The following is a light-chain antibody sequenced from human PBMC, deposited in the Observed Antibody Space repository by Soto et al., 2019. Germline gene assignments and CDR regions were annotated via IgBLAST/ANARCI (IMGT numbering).Light chain of an antibody. J-gene: IGKJ5*01. Sequence: EIVVTQSPATLSLSPGERATLSCRASQSVSSYLAWYQQKPGQAPRLLIYDASRRATGIPDRFSGSGSGTDSTLTISRLEPEDFAVYYCQQYSTSPTFGQGTRLEIK. CDR1: QSVSSY. CDR3: QQYSTSPT. CDR2: DAS. V-gene: IGKV3-20*01.